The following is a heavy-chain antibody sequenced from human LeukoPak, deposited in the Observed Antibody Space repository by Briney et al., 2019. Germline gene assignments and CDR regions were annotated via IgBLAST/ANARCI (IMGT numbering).Heavy chain of an antibody. D-gene: IGHD2-15*01. Sequence: GGSLRLSCAASGFTFDDYAMHWVRQVPGKGLEWVSGIGWNSGSIGYADSVKGRFTISRDNAKNSLYLQMNSPRAEDTALYYCAKDIGYCSGGSCYEFDYWGQGTLVTVSS. CDR1: GFTFDDYA. CDR2: IGWNSGSI. J-gene: IGHJ4*02. V-gene: IGHV3-9*01. CDR3: AKDIGYCSGGSCYEFDY.